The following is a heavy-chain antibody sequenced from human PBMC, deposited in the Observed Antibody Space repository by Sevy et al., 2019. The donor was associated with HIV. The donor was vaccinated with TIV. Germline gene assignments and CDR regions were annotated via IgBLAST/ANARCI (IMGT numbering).Heavy chain of an antibody. Sequence: GGSLRLSCAASEFMFSTYAMHWVRQAPGKGLEWVAVISYDGGRHYYADSVKGRFTISRDNSKNTLFRQMNSLRLEDTAFYYCARDAGYSTDWYPSDYWGQGTQVTVSS. V-gene: IGHV3-30-3*01. J-gene: IGHJ4*02. CDR2: ISYDGGRH. CDR1: EFMFSTYA. CDR3: ARDAGYSTDWYPSDY. D-gene: IGHD6-19*01.